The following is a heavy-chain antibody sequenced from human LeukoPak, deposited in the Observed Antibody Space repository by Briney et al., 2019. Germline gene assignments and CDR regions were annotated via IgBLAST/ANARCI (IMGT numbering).Heavy chain of an antibody. Sequence: GGSLRLSCTASGFTFGHYAMSWVRRAPGKGLGWVGFIRSQAYGGTTEYAASVKGRFTISRDDSKSIAYLQINSLKTEDTAVYYCARDVGTTGKFDYWGQGTLVTVSS. CDR2: IRSQAYGGTT. V-gene: IGHV3-49*04. D-gene: IGHD1-26*01. J-gene: IGHJ4*02. CDR1: GFTFGHYA. CDR3: ARDVGTTGKFDY.